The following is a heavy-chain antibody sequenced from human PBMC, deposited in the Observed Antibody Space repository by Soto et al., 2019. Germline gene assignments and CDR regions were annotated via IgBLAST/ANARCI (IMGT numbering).Heavy chain of an antibody. CDR3: ARSDGRY. J-gene: IGHJ4*02. CDR1: GGSVSSGSYY. V-gene: IGHV4-61*01. Sequence: SETLSLTCTVSGGSVSSGSYYWSWIRQPPGKGLEWIGYIYYSGSTNYNPSLESRVTISVDTSKNQFSLKLSSVTAADTAVYYCARSDGRYWGQGTLVTVSS. CDR2: IYYSGST.